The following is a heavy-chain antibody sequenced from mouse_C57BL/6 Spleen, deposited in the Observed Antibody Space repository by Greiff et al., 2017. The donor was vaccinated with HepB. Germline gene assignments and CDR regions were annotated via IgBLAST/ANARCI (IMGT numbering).Heavy chain of an antibody. CDR3: ARNGGRGALAY. CDR1: GFSLTSYG. V-gene: IGHV2-2*01. J-gene: IGHJ3*01. Sequence: QVQLKQSGPGLVQPSQSLSITCTVSGFSLTSYGVHWVRQSPGKGLEWLGVIWSGGSTDYNAAFISRLSISKDNSKSQVFFKMNSLQADDTAIYYCARNGGRGALAYWGQGTLVTVSA. CDR2: IWSGGST.